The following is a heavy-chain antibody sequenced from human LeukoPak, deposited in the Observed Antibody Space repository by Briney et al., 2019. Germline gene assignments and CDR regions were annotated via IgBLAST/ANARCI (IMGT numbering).Heavy chain of an antibody. CDR3: ARIYDLLTGYSTFDY. CDR1: GFTVSSNY. J-gene: IGHJ4*02. D-gene: IGHD3-9*01. CDR2: IYSTGST. Sequence: GGSLRLSCAASGFTVSSNYMTWVRQAPGKGLEWVSVIYSTGSTHYADSVQGRFTISRHNSKNTLYLQMNGLRPEDTAIYYCARIYDLLTGYSTFDYWGQGTLVTVSS. V-gene: IGHV3-53*04.